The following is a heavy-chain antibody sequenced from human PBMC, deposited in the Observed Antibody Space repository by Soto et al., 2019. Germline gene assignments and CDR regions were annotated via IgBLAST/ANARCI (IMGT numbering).Heavy chain of an antibody. CDR3: ARERGIGSDCWECVDY. Sequence: GGSLRLSCEASGFTFSRYWMTWVRQAPGKGLEWVANIKEDGSEKNYVDSVEGRFTISRDSAKNTLYLQMNSVRVEDTAVYYCARERGIGSDCWECVDYWGRGTLVTVSS. D-gene: IGHD5-12*01. V-gene: IGHV3-7*01. CDR2: IKEDGSEK. J-gene: IGHJ4*02. CDR1: GFTFSRYW.